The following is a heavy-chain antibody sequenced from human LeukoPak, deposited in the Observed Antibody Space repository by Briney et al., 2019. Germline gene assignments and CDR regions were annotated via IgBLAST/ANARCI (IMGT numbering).Heavy chain of an antibody. CDR1: GGTFSSYA. CDR3: ARDPEPAAATGDAFDI. D-gene: IGHD1-14*01. CDR2: IIPIFGTA. Sequence: GSSVKVSCKASGGTFSSYAISWVRQAPGQGLEWMGGIIPIFGTANYAQKFQGRVTITTDESTSTAYMELSSLRSEDTAVYYCARDPEPAAATGDAFDIWGQGTMVTVSS. V-gene: IGHV1-69*05. J-gene: IGHJ3*02.